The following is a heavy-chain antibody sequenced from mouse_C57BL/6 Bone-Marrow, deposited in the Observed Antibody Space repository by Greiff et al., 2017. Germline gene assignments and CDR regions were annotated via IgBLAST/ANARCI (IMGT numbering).Heavy chain of an antibody. CDR1: GYTFTSYW. V-gene: IGHV1-64*01. Sequence: QVHVKQPGAGLVQPGASVTLSCKASGYTFTSYWMHWVKQRPGQGLEWIGMIHPNSGSTNYNEKFKSKATLTVDKSSSTAYMQLSSLTSEDSAVYYCARVCWFAYWGQGTLVTVSA. J-gene: IGHJ3*01. CDR2: IHPNSGST. CDR3: ARVCWFAY.